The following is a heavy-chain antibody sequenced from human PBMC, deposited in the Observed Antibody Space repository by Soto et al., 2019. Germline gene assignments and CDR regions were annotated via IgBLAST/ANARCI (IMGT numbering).Heavy chain of an antibody. CDR2: IIPILGIA. CDR3: ARSTREAAAAPGYDP. Sequence: QVQLVQSGAEVKKPGSSVKVSCKASGGTFSSYTISWVRQAPGQGLEWMGRIIPILGIANYAQKFQGRVTITADKSTSTAYMELSSLRSEDTAVYYCARSTREAAAAPGYDPWGQGTLVTVSS. D-gene: IGHD6-25*01. V-gene: IGHV1-69*02. J-gene: IGHJ5*02. CDR1: GGTFSSYT.